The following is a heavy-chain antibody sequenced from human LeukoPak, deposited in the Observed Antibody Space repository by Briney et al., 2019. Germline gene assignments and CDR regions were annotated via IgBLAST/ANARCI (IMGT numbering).Heavy chain of an antibody. J-gene: IGHJ4*02. Sequence: PGGSLRLSCAPSGFTFSHYAMSWVRQAPGKGLEWVSGIHGDASDTLYAESVKGRFTISRDNSKNTLHLQMNSLGGEDTAMYYCAKDFKSGDGKWVVDYWGQGTLVTVSS. CDR1: GFTFSHYA. D-gene: IGHD1-26*01. CDR3: AKDFKSGDGKWVVDY. V-gene: IGHV3-23*01. CDR2: IHGDASDT.